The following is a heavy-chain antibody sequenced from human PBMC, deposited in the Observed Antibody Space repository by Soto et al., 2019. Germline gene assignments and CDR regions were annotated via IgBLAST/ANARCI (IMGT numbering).Heavy chain of an antibody. CDR2: IYYSGST. D-gene: IGHD3-22*01. Sequence: PSETLSLTCSVSGGSINSYYWSWIRQPPGKGLEWIGYIYYSGSTYYNPSLKSRVTISVDTSKNQFSLKLSSVTAADTAVYYCARTYYYDSSHDYWGQGTLVTVSS. CDR3: ARTYYYDSSHDY. V-gene: IGHV4-30-4*01. CDR1: GGSINSYY. J-gene: IGHJ4*02.